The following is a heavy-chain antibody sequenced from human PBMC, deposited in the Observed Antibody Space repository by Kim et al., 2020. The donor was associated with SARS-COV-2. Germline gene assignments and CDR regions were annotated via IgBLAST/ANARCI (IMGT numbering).Heavy chain of an antibody. CDR1: GFTFSSYA. CDR3: AREGWVDTMVRGVIRRAGFFDY. D-gene: IGHD3-10*01. V-gene: IGHV3-30*04. J-gene: IGHJ4*02. CDR2: ISYDGSNK. Sequence: LSLTCAASGFTFSSYAMHWVRQAPGKGLEWVAVISYDGSNKYYADSVKGRFTISRDNSKNTLYLQMNSLRAEDTAVYYCAREGWVDTMVRGVIRRAGFFDYWGQGTLVTVSS.